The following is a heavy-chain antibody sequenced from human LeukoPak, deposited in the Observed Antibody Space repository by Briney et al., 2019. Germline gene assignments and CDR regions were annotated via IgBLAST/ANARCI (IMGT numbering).Heavy chain of an antibody. V-gene: IGHV3-7*01. J-gene: IGHJ4*02. Sequence: GGSLRLSCAASGFTFSDYYMSWIRQAPGKGLEWVANIKYDGSKKYYVDSVKGRFTISRDNAKNSLYLQMNSLRAEDTAVYYCARSGWTGGWDYWGQGTLVTVSS. CDR1: GFTFSDYY. CDR2: IKYDGSKK. CDR3: ARSGWTGGWDY. D-gene: IGHD6-19*01.